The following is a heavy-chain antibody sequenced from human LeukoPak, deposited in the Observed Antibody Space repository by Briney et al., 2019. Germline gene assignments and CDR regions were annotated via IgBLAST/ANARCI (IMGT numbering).Heavy chain of an antibody. V-gene: IGHV3-43*02. D-gene: IGHD2-15*01. J-gene: IGHJ4*02. CDR2: ISWDGYTT. Sequence: GGSLRLSCAASGFTFEDYAMHWVRQALGKGLEWVSLISWDGYTTYYADSVKGRFTISRDNTKNSLYLQMNSLRAEDTAVYYCVAARADFDYWGQGTLVTVSS. CDR3: VAARADFDY. CDR1: GFTFEDYA.